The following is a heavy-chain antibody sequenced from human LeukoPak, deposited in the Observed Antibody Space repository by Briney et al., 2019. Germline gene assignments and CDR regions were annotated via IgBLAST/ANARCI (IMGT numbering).Heavy chain of an antibody. Sequence: GSLRLSCAASGFTSSSYWMHWVRQVPGKGLVWVSRISGDGTARNYADSVKGRFTISRDNAKDTLYLQMNSLRVEDTAVYYCARVADGDKYGGRDYWGQGALVIVSS. CDR2: ISGDGTAR. CDR1: GFTSSSYW. CDR3: ARVADGDKYGGRDY. D-gene: IGHD5-24*01. J-gene: IGHJ4*02. V-gene: IGHV3-74*01.